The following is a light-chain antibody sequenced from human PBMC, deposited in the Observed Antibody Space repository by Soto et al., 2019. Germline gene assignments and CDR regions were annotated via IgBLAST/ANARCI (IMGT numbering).Light chain of an antibody. V-gene: IGLV1-47*02. CDR3: AAWDDSLSGPV. CDR2: SNN. Sequence: QSVLTQPPSASGTPGQRVTISCSGSSSNIGSNYIYWYQQFPGTTPKLLLYSNNQRPSGVPDRFSGSKSGTSASLAISGLRSEDEADYYCAAWDDSLSGPVFGGGTSSPS. CDR1: SSNIGSNY. J-gene: IGLJ3*02.